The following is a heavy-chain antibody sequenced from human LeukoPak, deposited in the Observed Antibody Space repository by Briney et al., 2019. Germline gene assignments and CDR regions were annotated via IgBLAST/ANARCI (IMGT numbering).Heavy chain of an antibody. Sequence: GGSLRLSCAASGFSGSSYYMTWVRQAPGKGLEWVSVIYTGVGSDYEDSVKGRFTISRDTSTNTVFLQMNSLRAEDTAVYFCARLLGWLTTKWYFDLWGRGTLVTVSS. CDR1: GFSGSSYY. CDR3: ARLLGWLTTKWYFDL. J-gene: IGHJ2*01. V-gene: IGHV3-53*01. D-gene: IGHD3-3*01. CDR2: IYTGVGS.